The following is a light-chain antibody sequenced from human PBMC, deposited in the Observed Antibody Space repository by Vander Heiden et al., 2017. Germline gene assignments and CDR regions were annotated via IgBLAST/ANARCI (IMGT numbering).Light chain of an antibody. CDR1: QSVSSSY. CDR2: AAS. Sequence: EIVLSQPPGTLPLSPGERATLSCRASQSVSSSYLAWYQQKPGQAPRLLIYAASSRATGIPDRFSGSGSGTDFTLTISRLEPEDFAVYYCQQYGSSPWTFGQGTKVEIK. J-gene: IGKJ1*01. V-gene: IGKV3-20*01. CDR3: QQYGSSPWT.